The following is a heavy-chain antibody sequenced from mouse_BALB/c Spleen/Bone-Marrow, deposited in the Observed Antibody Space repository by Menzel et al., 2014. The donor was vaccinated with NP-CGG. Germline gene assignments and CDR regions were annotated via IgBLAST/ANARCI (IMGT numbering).Heavy chain of an antibody. CDR3: ARHGTTATFFAY. CDR2: ISSGGGST. Sequence: EVQLVESGGGLVKPGGSLKLSCAASGFAFSSYDMSWVRQTPEKRLEWVAYISSGGGSTYYPDTVKGRSTISRDNAKNTLYLQMSSLKSEDTAMYYCARHGTTATFFAYWGQGTLVTVSA. D-gene: IGHD1-2*01. CDR1: GFAFSSYD. V-gene: IGHV5-12-1*01. J-gene: IGHJ3*01.